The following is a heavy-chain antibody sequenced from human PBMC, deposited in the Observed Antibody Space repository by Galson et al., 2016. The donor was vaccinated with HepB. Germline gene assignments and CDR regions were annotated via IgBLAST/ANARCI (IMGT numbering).Heavy chain of an antibody. V-gene: IGHV3-23*01. CDR3: TTWLSHHFDY. Sequence: SLRLSCAASGFTFRNYALSWVRRAPGKGLEWVSHIDGPTPNTHYADSVRGRFSIYRDNSRDTLYLQMDSLTAEASAIYYCTTWLSHHFDYWGQGTRVTVSS. J-gene: IGHJ4*02. D-gene: IGHD6-19*01. CDR2: IDGPTPNT. CDR1: GFTFRNYA.